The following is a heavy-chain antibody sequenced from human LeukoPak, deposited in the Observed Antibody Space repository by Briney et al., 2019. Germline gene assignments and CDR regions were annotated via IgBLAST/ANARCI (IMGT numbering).Heavy chain of an antibody. CDR2: IWYDGSNK. Sequence: GRSLRLSXAASGFTFRSYGMHWVRQAPGKGLEWVAVIWYDGSNKYYADSVKGRFTISRDNSKNTLYLQMNSLRAEDTAVYYCAKGGPYDSSGYPLDYWGQGTLVTVSS. V-gene: IGHV3-33*06. D-gene: IGHD3-22*01. J-gene: IGHJ4*02. CDR1: GFTFRSYG. CDR3: AKGGPYDSSGYPLDY.